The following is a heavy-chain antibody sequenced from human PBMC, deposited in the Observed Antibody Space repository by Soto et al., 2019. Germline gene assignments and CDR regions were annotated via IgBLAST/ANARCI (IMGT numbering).Heavy chain of an antibody. CDR1: GFTFSDSG. D-gene: IGHD3-16*01. Sequence: QVQLVESGGGVVQPGGSLRLSCATSGFTFSDSGMHWVRQAPGKGLEWVAVIWSDGSDKSYADSVEGRFTISRDNSKKHCFLKRNSRGAEERVVIYGGRGTGKGTSAGWGGGFDYWGQGTLVTVSS. J-gene: IGHJ4*02. CDR2: IWSDGSDK. V-gene: IGHV3-33*01. CDR3: GRGTGKGTSAGWGGGFDY.